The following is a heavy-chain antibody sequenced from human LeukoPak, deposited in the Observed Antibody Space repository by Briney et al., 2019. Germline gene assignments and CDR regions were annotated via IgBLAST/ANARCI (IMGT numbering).Heavy chain of an antibody. D-gene: IGHD5-18*01. V-gene: IGHV1-46*01. CDR2: INPSGGST. CDR1: GYTFTMYY. Sequence: ASVKVSCKASGYTFTMYYIHWVRQAPGQGLEWMGIINPSGGSTSYAQKFQGRVTMNRDTSTSTVYMELSSLRSEDTAVYYCATDEDVGDTAMGGYWGQGTLVTVSS. CDR3: ATDEDVGDTAMGGY. J-gene: IGHJ4*02.